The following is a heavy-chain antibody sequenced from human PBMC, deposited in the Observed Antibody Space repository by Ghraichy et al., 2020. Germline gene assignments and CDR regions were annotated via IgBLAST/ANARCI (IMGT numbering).Heavy chain of an antibody. V-gene: IGHV4-39*01. Sequence: SETLSLTCTVSGGSISSSSYYWGWIRQPPGKGLEWIGSIYYSGSTYYNPSLKSRVTISVDTSKNQFSLKLSSVTAADTAVYYCARHPPDGDRQDYWGQGTLVTVSS. D-gene: IGHD4-17*01. CDR3: ARHPPDGDRQDY. CDR1: GGSISSSSYY. J-gene: IGHJ4*02. CDR2: IYYSGST.